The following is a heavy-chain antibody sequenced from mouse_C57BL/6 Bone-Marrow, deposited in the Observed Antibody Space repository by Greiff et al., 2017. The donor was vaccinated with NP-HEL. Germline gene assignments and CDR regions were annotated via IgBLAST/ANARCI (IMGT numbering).Heavy chain of an antibody. CDR3: TRKGNTTVVDY. J-gene: IGHJ2*01. Sequence: VQLVESGAELVRPGASVTLSCKASGYTFTDYEMHWVKQTPVHGLEWIGAIDPETGGTAYNQKFKGKAILTADKSSSTAYMELRSLTSEDSAVYYCTRKGNTTVVDYWGQGTTLTVSS. D-gene: IGHD1-1*01. CDR1: GYTFTDYE. V-gene: IGHV1-15*01. CDR2: IDPETGGT.